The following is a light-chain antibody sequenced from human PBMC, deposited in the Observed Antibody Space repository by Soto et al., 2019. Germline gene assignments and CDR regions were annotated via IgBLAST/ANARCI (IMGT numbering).Light chain of an antibody. CDR3: QQYSGLIT. J-gene: IGKJ3*01. CDR1: QSISAW. Sequence: DIQMTQSPSTLSASVGDRVTITCRASQSISAWLAWYQQKPGKAPKLLIYKASTLESGVPSRFSGSGSGAEFTLTISSLQSDDFATYYCQQYSGLITFGPGTRVDIK. CDR2: KAS. V-gene: IGKV1-5*03.